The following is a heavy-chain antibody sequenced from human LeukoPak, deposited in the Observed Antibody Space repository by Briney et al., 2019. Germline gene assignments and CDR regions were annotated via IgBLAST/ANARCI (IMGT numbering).Heavy chain of an antibody. V-gene: IGHV1-2*02. D-gene: IGHD6-13*01. J-gene: IGHJ4*02. CDR1: GYTFTVYY. CDR3: ASTPGIAEAGILG. Sequence: GASVTVSCKASGYTFTVYYMHWVRQAPGQGREWMGWINPNSGGTKYAQKFQDRVTLTRDTSISTAYMEVSRLRSDDTAVYFCASTPGIAEAGILGWGQGTLVTVSS. CDR2: INPNSGGT.